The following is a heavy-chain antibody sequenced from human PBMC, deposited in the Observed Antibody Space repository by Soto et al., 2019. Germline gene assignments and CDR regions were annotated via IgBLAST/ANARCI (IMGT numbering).Heavy chain of an antibody. D-gene: IGHD3-22*01. CDR1: GGTFSRYA. CDR2: IIPIFGTA. Sequence: GASVKVSCKASGGTFSRYAISWVRQAPGQGLEWMGGIIPIFGTANYAQKFQGRVTITADKSTSTAYMELSSLRSEDTAVYYCAVNYYDSSGYGPNFDYWGQGTLVTVSS. CDR3: AVNYYDSSGYGPNFDY. V-gene: IGHV1-69*06. J-gene: IGHJ4*02.